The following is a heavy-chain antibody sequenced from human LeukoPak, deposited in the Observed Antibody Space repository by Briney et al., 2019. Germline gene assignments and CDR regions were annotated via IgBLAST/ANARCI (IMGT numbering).Heavy chain of an antibody. V-gene: IGHV3-74*01. Sequence: PAGGSLRLSCEASGFTFSSYWMHWVRQVPGKGLVWVSRINSDGSTISYADSVKGRFTISRDNAESTLYLQMNSLRAEDTAVYYCARVGSGYWYFNLWGRGTLVTVSS. CDR1: GFTFSSYW. D-gene: IGHD6-19*01. CDR3: ARVGSGYWYFNL. J-gene: IGHJ2*01. CDR2: INSDGSTI.